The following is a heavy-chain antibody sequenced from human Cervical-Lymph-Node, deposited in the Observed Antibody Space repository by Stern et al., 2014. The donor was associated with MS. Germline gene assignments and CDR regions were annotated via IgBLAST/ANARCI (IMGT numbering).Heavy chain of an antibody. D-gene: IGHD3-3*01. CDR2: ITPIFGTT. CDR3: ARHQGVGAAF. V-gene: IGHV1-69*01. J-gene: IGHJ4*02. CDR1: GDTFNNFD. Sequence: QVQLVESGAEVKKPGSSVKVSCKASGDTFNNFDIGWVRQVPGQGTEWLGGITPIFGTTNYAQKLQDTVTFTPDDTKITPSHALSRLRTEDTAIYYCARHQGVGAAFWGQGTLVTVSS.